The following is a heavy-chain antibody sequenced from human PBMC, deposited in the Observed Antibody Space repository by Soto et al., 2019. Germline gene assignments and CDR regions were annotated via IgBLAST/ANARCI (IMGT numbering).Heavy chain of an antibody. CDR2: INPNSGGT. J-gene: IGHJ6*02. Sequence: ASVKVSCKASGYTFTGYYMHWVRQAPGQGLEWMGWINPNSGGTNYAQKFQGWVTMTRDTSISTAYMELSRLRSDDTAVYYCARDHGGGLNYCYGMDVWGQGTTVTVSS. CDR3: ARDHGGGLNYCYGMDV. V-gene: IGHV1-2*04. CDR1: GYTFTGYY. D-gene: IGHD1-26*01.